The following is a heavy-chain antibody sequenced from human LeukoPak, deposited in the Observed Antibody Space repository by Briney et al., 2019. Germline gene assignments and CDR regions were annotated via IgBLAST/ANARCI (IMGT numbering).Heavy chain of an antibody. CDR3: AKDRVGIAVALITPIDY. D-gene: IGHD6-19*01. CDR1: GFSFSSYA. Sequence: PGGSLRLSCAASGFSFSSYAMSWVRQAPGKGLEWVSGICASASGTYYAGSVKGRFTISRDNSKNTLDLQMNNLRAEDTAVYYCAKDRVGIAVALITPIDYWGQGTLVTVSS. V-gene: IGHV3-23*01. J-gene: IGHJ4*02. CDR2: ICASASGT.